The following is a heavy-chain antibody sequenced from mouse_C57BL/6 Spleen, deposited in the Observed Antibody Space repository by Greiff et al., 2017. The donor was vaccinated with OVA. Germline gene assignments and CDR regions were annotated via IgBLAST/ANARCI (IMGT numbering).Heavy chain of an antibody. CDR2: IDPSDSYT. CDR1: GYTFTSYW. V-gene: IGHV1-69*01. D-gene: IGHD2-3*01. Sequence: QVQLQQPGAELVMPGASVKLSCKASGYTFTSYWMHWVKQRPGQGLEWIGEIDPSDSYTNYNQKFKGKSTLTVDKSSSTAYMQLSSLTSEDSAVYYCARYDDGYLAYWGQGTLVTVSA. CDR3: ARYDDGYLAY. J-gene: IGHJ3*01.